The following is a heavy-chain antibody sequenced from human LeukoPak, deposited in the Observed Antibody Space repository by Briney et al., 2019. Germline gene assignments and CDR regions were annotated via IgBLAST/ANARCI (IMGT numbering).Heavy chain of an antibody. CDR3: SSSAFYGSGRYYDY. CDR1: GGTFSSYA. J-gene: IGHJ4*02. CDR2: IIPIFCTA. Sequence: SSVNVSCKASGGTFSSYAIIWVQQAPGQGREGMGGIIPIFCTANYAQKLQGTVTITTDQATSTAYMELDRRRSHDNAVYYFSSSAFYGSGRYYDYWGQGPVVSVS. D-gene: IGHD3-10*01. V-gene: IGHV1-69*05.